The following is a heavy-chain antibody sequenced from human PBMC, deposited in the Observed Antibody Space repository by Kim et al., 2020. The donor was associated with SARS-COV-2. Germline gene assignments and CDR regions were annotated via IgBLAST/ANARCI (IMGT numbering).Heavy chain of an antibody. Sequence: ADSVKGRFTISRDNSKNTLYLQMNSLRAEDTAVYYCARGFGAAAGGSFDYWGQGTLVTVSS. J-gene: IGHJ4*02. V-gene: IGHV3-66*01. CDR3: ARGFGAAAGGSFDY. D-gene: IGHD6-13*01.